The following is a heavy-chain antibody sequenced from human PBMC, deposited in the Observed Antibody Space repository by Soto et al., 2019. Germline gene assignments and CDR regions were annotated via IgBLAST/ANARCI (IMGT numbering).Heavy chain of an antibody. V-gene: IGHV4-59*01. J-gene: IGHJ4*02. CDR2: IYDSGTT. CDR3: VREDGGSNTWNPLDY. D-gene: IGHD1-1*01. Sequence: SETLSLTCIVSGDSISSYFWTWIRQPPGKGLEWIGYIYDSGTTNYNPSLKSRVTISEDMSKKQFSLKLTSVTAADTAIYYCVREDGGSNTWNPLDYWGQGTLVTVSS. CDR1: GDSISSYF.